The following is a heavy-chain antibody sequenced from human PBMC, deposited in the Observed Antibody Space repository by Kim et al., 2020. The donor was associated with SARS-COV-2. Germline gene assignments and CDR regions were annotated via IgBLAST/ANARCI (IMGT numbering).Heavy chain of an antibody. CDR3: AKGRSSGILYGMDV. CDR2: ISDSGLST. D-gene: IGHD6-19*01. J-gene: IGHJ6*02. V-gene: IGHV3-23*01. Sequence: GGSLRLSCSTSGFIFNNYAMTWVRQAPGEGLEWVSGISDSGLSTFYTDSVKGRFIMSRDNSKNTEYLQMDSLRAEDTALYYCAKGRSSGILYGMDVWGQETTVTVSS. CDR1: GFIFNNYA.